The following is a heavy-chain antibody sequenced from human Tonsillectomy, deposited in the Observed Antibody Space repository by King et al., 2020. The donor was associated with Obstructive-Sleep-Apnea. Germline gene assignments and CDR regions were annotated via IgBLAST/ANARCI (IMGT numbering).Heavy chain of an antibody. CDR1: GGSISSYY. J-gene: IGHJ5*02. D-gene: IGHD3-9*01. Sequence: QLQESGPGLVKPSETLSLTCTVSGGSISSYYWSWIRQPPGKGLEWIGYIYYSGSPNYNPSLKSRVTISVDTSKNQFSLKLSSVTAADTAVYYCARDSSYYDILTGYTVNWFDPWGQGTLVTVSS. CDR3: ARDSSYYDILTGYTVNWFDP. CDR2: IYYSGSP. V-gene: IGHV4-59*01.